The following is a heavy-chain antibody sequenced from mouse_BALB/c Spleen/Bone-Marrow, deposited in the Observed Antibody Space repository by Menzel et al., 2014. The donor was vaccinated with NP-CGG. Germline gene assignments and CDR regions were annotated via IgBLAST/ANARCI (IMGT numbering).Heavy chain of an antibody. J-gene: IGHJ2*01. CDR1: GFSLTSYG. D-gene: IGHD2-1*01. Sequence: VQRVESGPSLVQPPQRLSITCTVSGFSLTSYGVHWVRQSPGKGLERLGVIWRGGSTDYNAAFMSRLSITKDNSKSQVFFKMNSLQADDTAIYYCAKRGNYGYFDYWDQGTALTVSS. CDR3: AKRGNYGYFDY. CDR2: IWRGGST. V-gene: IGHV2-5-1*01.